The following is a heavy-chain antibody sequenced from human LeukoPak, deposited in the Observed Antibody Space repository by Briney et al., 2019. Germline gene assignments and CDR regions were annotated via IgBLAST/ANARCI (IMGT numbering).Heavy chain of an antibody. V-gene: IGHV1-69*13. CDR1: GGTFSSYA. D-gene: IGHD2-2*01. CDR2: IIPIFGTA. J-gene: IGHJ5*02. Sequence: GASVKASCKASGGTFSSYAISWVRQAPGQGLEWMGGIIPIFGTANYAQKFQGRVTITADESTSTAYMELSSLRSEDTAVYYCARASEETDHGSQYQLLVHWFDPWGQGTLVTVSS. CDR3: ARASEETDHGSQYQLLVHWFDP.